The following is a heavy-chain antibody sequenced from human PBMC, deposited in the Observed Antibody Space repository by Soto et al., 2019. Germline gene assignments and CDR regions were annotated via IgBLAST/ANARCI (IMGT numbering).Heavy chain of an antibody. D-gene: IGHD4-17*01. V-gene: IGHV3-33*08. J-gene: IGHJ4*02. CDR3: ARAGGTTVTGLWHFDS. CDR1: GFTFSTYA. CDR2: IWYDGTQK. Sequence: VQLLESGGGLVQPEGSLRLSCAASGFTFSTYAMSWVRQPPGKGLEWLAAIWYDGTQKYYADSVKGRFIISRDNSKKTLYLEMNSLRAEDTAVYYCARAGGTTVTGLWHFDSWGQGTLVTVSS.